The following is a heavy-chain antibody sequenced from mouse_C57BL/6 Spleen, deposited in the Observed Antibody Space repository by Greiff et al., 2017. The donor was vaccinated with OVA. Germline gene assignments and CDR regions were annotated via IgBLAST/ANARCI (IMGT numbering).Heavy chain of an antibody. V-gene: IGHV1-9*01. Sequence: QVQLQQSGAELMKPGASVKLSCKATGYTFTGYWIEWVKQRPGHGLEWIGEILPGSGSTNYSEKFKGKATFTADTSSNTAYMQLSSLTTEDSAIYYCARRYSNDAMDYWGQGTSVTVSS. CDR2: ILPGSGST. CDR1: GYTFTGYW. D-gene: IGHD2-5*01. J-gene: IGHJ4*01. CDR3: ARRYSNDAMDY.